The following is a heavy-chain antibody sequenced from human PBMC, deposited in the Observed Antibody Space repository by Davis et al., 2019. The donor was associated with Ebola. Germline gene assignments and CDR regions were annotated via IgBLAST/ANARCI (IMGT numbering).Heavy chain of an antibody. D-gene: IGHD5-12*01. CDR1: GYTFTSYG. J-gene: IGHJ6*02. CDR2: ISAYNGNT. Sequence: ASVKVSCKASGYTFTSYGISWVRQAPGQGLEWMGWISAYNGNTNYAQKLQGRVTMTRNTSISTAYMELSSLRSEDTAVYYCARASGGYDIPSLLDYYGMDVWGQGTTVTVSS. CDR3: ARASGGYDIPSLLDYYGMDV. V-gene: IGHV1-18*04.